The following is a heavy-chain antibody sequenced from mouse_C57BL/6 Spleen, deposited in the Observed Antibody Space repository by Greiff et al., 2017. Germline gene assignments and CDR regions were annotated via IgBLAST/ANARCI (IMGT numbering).Heavy chain of an antibody. J-gene: IGHJ4*01. D-gene: IGHD2-5*01. Sequence: VQLQQSGPVLVKPGASVKMSCKASGYTFTDYYMNWVKQSHGKSLEWIGVINPYNGGTSYNQKFKGKATLTVDKSSSTAYMELNSLTSEDSAVYYCARYYSNFYAMDYWGQRTSVTVSS. CDR3: ARYYSNFYAMDY. CDR1: GYTFTDYY. V-gene: IGHV1-19*01. CDR2: INPYNGGT.